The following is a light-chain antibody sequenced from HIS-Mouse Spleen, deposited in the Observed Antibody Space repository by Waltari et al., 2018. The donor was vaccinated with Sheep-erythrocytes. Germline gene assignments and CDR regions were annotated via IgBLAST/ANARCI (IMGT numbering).Light chain of an antibody. Sequence: SALTQPASVSGSPGQSITIPCTGTRSDVGGYNLVSSYQQHPGKAPKLMIYEGSKRPSGVSNRFSGSKSGNTASLTISGLQAEDEADYYCCSYAGSSTPWVFGGGTKLTVL. J-gene: IGLJ3*02. CDR1: RSDVGGYNL. V-gene: IGLV2-23*01. CDR3: CSYAGSSTPWV. CDR2: EGS.